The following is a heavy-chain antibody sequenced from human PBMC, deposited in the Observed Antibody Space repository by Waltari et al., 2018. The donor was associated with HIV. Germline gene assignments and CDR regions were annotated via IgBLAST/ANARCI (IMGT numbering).Heavy chain of an antibody. V-gene: IGHV4-31*03. CDR3: ARDRCCSSTSGYGCSDYYYYGMDV. Sequence: QVQLQESGPGLVKPSQTLSLTCTVSGGSISSGGYYWSWIRQHPGKGLEWIGYIYYSGSTYYNPSLKSRVTISVDTSKNQFSLKLSSVTAADTAVYYCARDRCCSSTSGYGCSDYYYYGMDVWGQGTTVTVSS. CDR2: IYYSGST. CDR1: GGSISSGGYY. J-gene: IGHJ6*02. D-gene: IGHD2-2*01.